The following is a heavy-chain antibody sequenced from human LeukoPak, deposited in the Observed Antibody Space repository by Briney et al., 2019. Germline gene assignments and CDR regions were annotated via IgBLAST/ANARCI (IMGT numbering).Heavy chain of an antibody. V-gene: IGHV4-59*08. CDR2: IDYTGTT. CDR3: ARWRVVRSTDNWFDP. D-gene: IGHD2-21*01. CDR1: GGSINGYS. J-gene: IGHJ5*02. Sequence: SETLSLTCTVSGGSINGYSWGWIRQPPGKGLEWIGCIDYTGTTNYYPSLKSRVIIAVDTSKNQFSLKLNSVTAADTAVYYCARWRVVRSTDNWFDPWGQGTLVIVSS.